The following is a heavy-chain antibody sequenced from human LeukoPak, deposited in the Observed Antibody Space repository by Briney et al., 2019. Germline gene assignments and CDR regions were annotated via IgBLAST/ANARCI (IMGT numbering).Heavy chain of an antibody. CDR3: ARERRPTYYDFWSGYYI. D-gene: IGHD3-3*01. Sequence: PSETLSLTCAVYGGSFSGYYWSWIRQPPGKGLEWIGEISHSGSTNYNPSLKSRVTISVDTSKNQFSLKLSSVTAADTAVYYCARERRPTYYDFWSGYYIWGQGTLVTVSS. CDR2: ISHSGST. V-gene: IGHV4-34*01. CDR1: GGSFSGYY. J-gene: IGHJ4*02.